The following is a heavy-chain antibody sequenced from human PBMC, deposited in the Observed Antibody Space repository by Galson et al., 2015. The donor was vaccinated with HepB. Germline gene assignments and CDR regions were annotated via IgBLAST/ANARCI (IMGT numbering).Heavy chain of an antibody. V-gene: IGHV3-9*01. CDR3: AKEKADYFDY. CDR1: GFTFDDYA. J-gene: IGHJ4*02. CDR2: ISWNSGSI. D-gene: IGHD6-13*01. Sequence: SLRLSCAASGFTFDDYALHWVRQAPGKGLEWVSGISWNSGSIGYADSVKGRFTISRDNAKNSLYLQMNSLRAEDTALYYCAKEKADYFDYWGQGTLVTVSS.